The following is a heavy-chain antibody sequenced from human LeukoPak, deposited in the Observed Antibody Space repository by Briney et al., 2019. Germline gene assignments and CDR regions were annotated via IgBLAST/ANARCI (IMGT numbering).Heavy chain of an antibody. CDR2: ISSSSSTI. J-gene: IGHJ4*02. V-gene: IGHV3-48*02. CDR1: GFTFSSYS. CDR3: ARERYNVLLWFEDRD. D-gene: IGHD3-10*01. Sequence: GGSLRLSCAASGFTFSSYSMNWVRQAPGKGLEWVSYISSSSSTIYYADSVKGRFTISGDNAKNSLYLQMNSLRDEDTAVYYCARERYNVLLWFEDRDWGQGTLVTVSS.